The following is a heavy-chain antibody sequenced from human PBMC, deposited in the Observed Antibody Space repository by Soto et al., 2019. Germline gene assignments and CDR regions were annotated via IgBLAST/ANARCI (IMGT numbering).Heavy chain of an antibody. D-gene: IGHD4-17*01. J-gene: IGHJ6*02. CDR3: TLSYGDSYYYYYGMDV. CDR1: GVSFSRYT. CDR2: IHPGDSDT. Sequence: PGESLRISWVGAGVSFSRYTGGWVRQVPGKGLEWMGVIHPGDSDTIYSPSFQGQVTISADKSISTAYLQWSSLKASDTAMYYCTLSYGDSYYYYYGMDVWGQGTTVTVSS. V-gene: IGHV5-51*01.